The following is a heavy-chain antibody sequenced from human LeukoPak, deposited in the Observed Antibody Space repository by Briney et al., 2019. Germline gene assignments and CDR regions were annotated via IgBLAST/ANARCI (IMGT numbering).Heavy chain of an antibody. CDR2: ISSSSSYI. J-gene: IGHJ6*02. CDR1: GGSFSGYY. V-gene: IGHV3-21*01. CDR3: ASLRLAKGINYYYYYGMDV. D-gene: IGHD3-10*01. Sequence: ETLSLTCAVYGGSFSGYYWSWVRQAPGKGLEWVSSISSSSSYIYYADSVKGRFTISRDNAKNSLYLQMNSLRAEDTAVYYCASLRLAKGINYYYYYGMDVWGQGTTVTVSS.